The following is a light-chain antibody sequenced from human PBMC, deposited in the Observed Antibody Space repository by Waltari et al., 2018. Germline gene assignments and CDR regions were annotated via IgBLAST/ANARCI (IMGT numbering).Light chain of an antibody. CDR3: QQYYSAPLT. CDR2: WAS. Sequence: DIVLTQSPDSLAVSLGERATINCKSSQSVLYSSNNRNYLVWYQQKPGQPPKLLINWASTREAGVPDRFSGSGSGTDFTLTISSLQAEDVALYYCQQYYSAPLTFGGGTKVEIK. J-gene: IGKJ4*01. CDR1: QSVLYSSNNRNY. V-gene: IGKV4-1*01.